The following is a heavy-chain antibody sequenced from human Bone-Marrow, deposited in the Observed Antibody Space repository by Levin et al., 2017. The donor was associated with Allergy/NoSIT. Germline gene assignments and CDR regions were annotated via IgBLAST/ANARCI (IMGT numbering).Heavy chain of an antibody. J-gene: IGHJ5*01. CDR3: ATYFHTASLDS. CDR1: GFTFRNFW. V-gene: IGHV3-7*02. D-gene: IGHD5-18*01. CDR2: IKEDGSEK. Sequence: GGSLRLSCVASGFTFRNFWMSWVRQAPGKGLEWVANIKEDGSEKHSADSVKGRFTISRDNAKNSLSLQMNSLRAEDTAVYYCATYFHTASLDSWGQGTLVTVSS.